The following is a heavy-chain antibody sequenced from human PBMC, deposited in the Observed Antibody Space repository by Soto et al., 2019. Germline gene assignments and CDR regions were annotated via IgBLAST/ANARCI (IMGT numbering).Heavy chain of an antibody. V-gene: IGHV4-39*01. CDR1: GGSISSRNYY. Sequence: SETLSLTCTASGGSISSRNYYWGWIRQSPGKGPEWIGIIYYSGSTYYSPSFQNRVTISVDTSKNQFSLSLTSVTAADTAVYYCASQFSGWYFDSWGPGTLVTVSS. CDR3: ASQFSGWYFDS. J-gene: IGHJ4*02. D-gene: IGHD6-19*01. CDR2: IYYSGST.